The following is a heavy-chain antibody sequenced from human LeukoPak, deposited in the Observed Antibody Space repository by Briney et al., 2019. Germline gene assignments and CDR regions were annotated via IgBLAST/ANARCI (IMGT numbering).Heavy chain of an antibody. Sequence: TGGSLRLSCAASGXTFSSYDMHWVRQATGRGLEWVSGIGTTGDPYYADSVKGRFTISRENAKNSLLLQMNSLRAGDTAVYYCARGLRYYGMDVWGQGTTVTVSS. CDR3: ARGLRYYGMDV. CDR2: IGTTGDP. V-gene: IGHV3-13*05. CDR1: GXTFSSYD. J-gene: IGHJ6*02. D-gene: IGHD3-10*01.